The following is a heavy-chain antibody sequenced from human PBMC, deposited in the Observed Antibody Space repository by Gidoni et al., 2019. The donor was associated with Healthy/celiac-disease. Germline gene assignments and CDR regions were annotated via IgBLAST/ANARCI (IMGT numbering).Heavy chain of an antibody. CDR1: GFTFSSSG. D-gene: IGHD3-10*01. Sequence: QVQLVESGGGVVQPGRSLRLSCAASGFTFSSSGMHWVRQAPGKGLEWVAVIWYDGSNKYYADSVKGRFTISRDNSKNTLYLQMNSLRAEDTAVYYCARDKNGLLWFGELLGGFDYWGQGTLVTVSS. V-gene: IGHV3-33*01. CDR3: ARDKNGLLWFGELLGGFDY. J-gene: IGHJ4*02. CDR2: IWYDGSNK.